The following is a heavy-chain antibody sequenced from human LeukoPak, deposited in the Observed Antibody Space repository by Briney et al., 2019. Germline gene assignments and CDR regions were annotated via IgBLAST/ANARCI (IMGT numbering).Heavy chain of an antibody. Sequence: GGSLRLSCAASGFTFSEYAMSWVRQAPGKGLEWVSAISGSAGNTYYADSVRGRFTISRDNSKNTLYVQMNSLRAEDTAVYYCARDNYDFWSGYYSYYYYYYYMDVWGKGTTVTVSS. J-gene: IGHJ6*03. CDR3: ARDNYDFWSGYYSYYYYYYYMDV. V-gene: IGHV3-23*01. D-gene: IGHD3-3*01. CDR2: ISGSAGNT. CDR1: GFTFSEYA.